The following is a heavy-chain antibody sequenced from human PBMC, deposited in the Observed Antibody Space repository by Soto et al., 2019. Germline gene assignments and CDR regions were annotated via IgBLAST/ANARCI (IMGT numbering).Heavy chain of an antibody. CDR1: GYTFNNYG. V-gene: IGHV1-18*01. D-gene: IGHD3-10*01. CDR3: ARVAITEIRGLKVDFYSMDV. Sequence: ASVKVSCKASGYTFNNYGITWVRQAPGQGLEWLGWISDHSGNKNYAKSVQGRVSLTADTSTSTAQRELRSLQSDETDVYCCARVAITEIRGLKVDFYSMDVWGQGTRVTVSS. CDR2: ISDHSGNK. J-gene: IGHJ6*02.